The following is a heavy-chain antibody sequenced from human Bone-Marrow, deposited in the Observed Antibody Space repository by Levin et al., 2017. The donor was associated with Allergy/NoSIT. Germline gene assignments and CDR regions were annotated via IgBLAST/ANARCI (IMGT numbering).Heavy chain of an antibody. CDR2: TYYRSKWYN. Sequence: SCAISGDSVSGNSAAWNWIRQSPSRGLEWLGRTYYRSKWYNDYGFSVRSRIIINPDTSKNQVSLLLNSVTPEDTAVYYCVGGADAFDILGQGTVVTVSS. CDR3: VGGADAFDI. V-gene: IGHV6-1*01. CDR1: GDSVSGNSAA. J-gene: IGHJ3*02.